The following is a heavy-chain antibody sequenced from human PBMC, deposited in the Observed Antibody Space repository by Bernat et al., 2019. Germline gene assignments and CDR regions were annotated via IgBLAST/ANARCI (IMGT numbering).Heavy chain of an antibody. J-gene: IGHJ4*02. V-gene: IGHV4-4*02. CDR3: ARVNEPLARYFDYHWRYFDY. D-gene: IGHD3-9*01. Sequence: QVQLQESGPGLVKPSGTLSLTCAVSGGSISSSNWWSWVRQPPGKGLEWIGEIYHSGSTNYNPSLKSRVTISVDKSKNQFSLKLSSVTAADTAVYYCARVNEPLARYFDYHWRYFDYWGQGTLVTVSS. CDR1: GGSISSSNW. CDR2: IYHSGST.